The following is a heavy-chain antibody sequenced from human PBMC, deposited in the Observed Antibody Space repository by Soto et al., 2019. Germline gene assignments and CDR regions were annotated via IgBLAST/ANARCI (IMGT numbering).Heavy chain of an antibody. D-gene: IGHD4-4*01. Sequence: PSETLSLTCTVSGGSISSGGYYWSWIRQHPGKGLEWIGYIYYSGSTYYNPSLKSRVTISVDTSKNQFSLKLSSVTAADTAVYYCARGVTTRKYYYYGMDVWGQGTTVTV. J-gene: IGHJ6*02. V-gene: IGHV4-31*02. CDR1: GGSISSGGYY. CDR2: IYYSGST. CDR3: ARGVTTRKYYYYGMDV.